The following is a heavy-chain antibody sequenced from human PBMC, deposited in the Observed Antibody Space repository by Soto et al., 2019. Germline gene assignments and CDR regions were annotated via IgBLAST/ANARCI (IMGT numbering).Heavy chain of an antibody. CDR2: INWNGGNT. D-gene: IGHD1-7*01. J-gene: IGHJ5*02. V-gene: IGHV3-20*04. CDR1: GFTFDDYG. CDR3: ARDPNNKPDTELNWFDP. Sequence: PGGSLRLSCAASGFTFDDYGMSWVRQAPGKGLEWVSGINWNGGNTGYADSVKGRFTISRDNAKNSLYLQMNSLRAEDTALYYCARDPNNKPDTELNWFDPWGQGTLVTVSS.